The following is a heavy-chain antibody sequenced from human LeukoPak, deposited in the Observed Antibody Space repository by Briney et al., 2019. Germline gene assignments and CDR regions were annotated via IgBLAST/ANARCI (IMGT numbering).Heavy chain of an antibody. J-gene: IGHJ4*02. CDR2: IIPIFGIA. Sequence: GASVKVSCKASGGTFSSYAISWVRQAPGQGLEWMGRIIPIFGIANYAQKFQGRVTITADKSTSTAYMELSSLRSEDTAVYYCASTLSELPGQDYWGQGTLVTVSS. V-gene: IGHV1-69*04. CDR3: ASTLSELPGQDY. D-gene: IGHD1-26*01. CDR1: GGTFSSYA.